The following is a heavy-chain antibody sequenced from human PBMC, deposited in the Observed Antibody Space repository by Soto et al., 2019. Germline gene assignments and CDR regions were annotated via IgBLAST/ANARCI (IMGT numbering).Heavy chain of an antibody. J-gene: IGHJ6*02. V-gene: IGHV3-33*01. D-gene: IGHD6-13*01. CDR2: IWYDGSNK. Sequence: QVQLVESGGGVVQPGRSLRLSYAASGFTFSSYGMHWVRQAPGKGLEWVAVIWYDGSNKYYADSVKGRFTISRDNSKNTLYLQMNSLRAEDTAVYYCARGGGSSWYYYGMDVWGQGTTVTVSS. CDR3: ARGGGSSWYYYGMDV. CDR1: GFTFSSYG.